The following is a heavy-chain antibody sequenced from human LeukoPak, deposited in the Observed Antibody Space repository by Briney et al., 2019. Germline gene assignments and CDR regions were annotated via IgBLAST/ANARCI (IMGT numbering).Heavy chain of an antibody. J-gene: IGHJ4*02. CDR3: ASLYSGNSLEDY. Sequence: PSETLSLTCTVSGGSISSYYWSWIRQPPGKGLEWIGYIYYSGSTNYNPSLKSRVTISVDTSKNQFSLKLSSVTAADTAVYYCASLYSGNSLEDYWGRGTLVTVSS. D-gene: IGHD1-26*01. CDR1: GGSISSYY. V-gene: IGHV4-59*01. CDR2: IYYSGST.